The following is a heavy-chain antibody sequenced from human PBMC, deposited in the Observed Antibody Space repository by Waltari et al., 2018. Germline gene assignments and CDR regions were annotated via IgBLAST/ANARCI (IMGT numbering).Heavy chain of an antibody. D-gene: IGHD6-19*01. J-gene: IGHJ4*02. V-gene: IGHV3-48*03. CDR2: ISSTGNTL. CDR1: GLPLSSYE. CDR3: ARDSYTTGWGDQ. Sequence: DVQLVESGGGVVQPGGSLTLSCVVSGLPLSSYEMNWVRQAPGEGLEWISFISSTGNTLNYADSVKGRFTVSRDNAKNSLFLHMNDLRAEDTAVYYCARDSYTTGWGDQWGQGTLVSV.